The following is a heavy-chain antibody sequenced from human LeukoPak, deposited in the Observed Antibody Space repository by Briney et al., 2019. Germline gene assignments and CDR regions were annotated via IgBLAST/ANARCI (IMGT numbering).Heavy chain of an antibody. Sequence: SVTLSLTCTVSGGSISSYYWSWVRQPPGEALEWIGYIYYTGITHYNPSLESRVTISVDTSKNQFSLKLRSLTAADTAVYYCAKHDMKDSGHYHADYWGQGTLVTVSS. V-gene: IGHV4-59*08. CDR3: AKHDMKDSGHYHADY. D-gene: IGHD3-3*01. CDR1: GGSISSYY. J-gene: IGHJ4*02. CDR2: IYYTGIT.